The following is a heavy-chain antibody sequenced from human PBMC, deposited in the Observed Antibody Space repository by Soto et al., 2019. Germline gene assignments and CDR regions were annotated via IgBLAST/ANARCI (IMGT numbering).Heavy chain of an antibody. CDR3: AKDRNYRGGYYYYMDV. Sequence: EVQLVESGGVLLQPGRSLRLSRAASGFTFDDYAMHWVRQAPGKRLEWVSGISWNSGSIGYADSVKGRFTISRDNAKNSLYLQMNSLRAEDTALYYCAKDRNYRGGYYYYMDVWGKGTTVTVSS. CDR1: GFTFDDYA. J-gene: IGHJ6*03. D-gene: IGHD1-26*01. V-gene: IGHV3-9*01. CDR2: ISWNSGSI.